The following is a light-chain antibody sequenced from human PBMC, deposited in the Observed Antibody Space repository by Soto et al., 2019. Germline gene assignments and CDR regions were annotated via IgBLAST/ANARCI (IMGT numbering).Light chain of an antibody. CDR1: SSDIGLYNY. V-gene: IGLV2-8*01. Sequence: QSVLTQPPSASGSPGQSVTISCAGTSSDIGLYNYVSWYQHHPGKAPRLIIYEVSKRPSGVPDRFSGSKSGNTASLTVSGLQAEDEADYDCSSYAGDINFDVFGGGTKLTVL. CDR3: SSYAGDINFDV. CDR2: EVS. J-gene: IGLJ3*02.